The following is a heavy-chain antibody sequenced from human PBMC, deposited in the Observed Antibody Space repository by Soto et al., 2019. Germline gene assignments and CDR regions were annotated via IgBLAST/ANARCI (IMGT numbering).Heavy chain of an antibody. J-gene: IGHJ4*02. D-gene: IGHD3-16*01. CDR1: GFTFGSYA. V-gene: IGHV3-23*01. CDR3: AKIEHNSGGVLDF. Sequence: GGSLRLSCAGSGFTFGSYAMSWVRQAPGKGLEWVSAITGGGDSTWYADSVKGRVTISRDNSKTTLYLQMNSLRAEDTALYYCAKIEHNSGGVLDFWGQGALFTVSS. CDR2: ITGGGDST.